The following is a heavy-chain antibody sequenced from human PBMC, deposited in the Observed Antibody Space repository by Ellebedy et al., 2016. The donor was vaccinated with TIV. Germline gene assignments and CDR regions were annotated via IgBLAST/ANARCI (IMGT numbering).Heavy chain of an antibody. CDR3: ATLPYISRSSAY. CDR2: INPNSGGT. J-gene: IGHJ4*02. D-gene: IGHD6-19*01. CDR1: GYTFTGYY. V-gene: IGHV1-2*02. Sequence: ASVKVSCKASGYTFTGYYMDWVRQAPGQGLEWMGWINPNSGGTNYAQKFQGRVTMTSDTSTSTVYMELSSLRSDDTAVYYCATLPYISRSSAYWGQGALVTVSS.